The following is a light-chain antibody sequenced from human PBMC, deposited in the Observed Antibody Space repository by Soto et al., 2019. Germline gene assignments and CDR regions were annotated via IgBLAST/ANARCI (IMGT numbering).Light chain of an antibody. CDR1: QILVDRDGKTY. CDR3: MQGTHWPWT. J-gene: IGKJ1*01. CDR2: KIS. Sequence: DVVMTQSPLSLPVTLGQPASISCSSSQILVDRDGKTYFNWYQWRPGQPPRRLIYKISYRDSGVPDRFSGSGSGTYFTLQISRVEAEDVGFYYCMQGTHWPWTFGQGTKVDIK. V-gene: IGKV2-30*01.